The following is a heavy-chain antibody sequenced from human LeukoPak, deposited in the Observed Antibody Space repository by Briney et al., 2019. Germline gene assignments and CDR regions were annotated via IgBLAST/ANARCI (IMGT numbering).Heavy chain of an antibody. J-gene: IGHJ3*02. D-gene: IGHD4/OR15-4a*01. Sequence: GGSLRLSCAASGFTFSRYAMSWVRQAPGKGLEGVSAISCSGGSTYYPDPVKGRFTISRDNSKNTLYLQMNSLRAEDTAVYYCPNLEGAYAFDIWGQGTMVTVSS. V-gene: IGHV3-23*01. CDR2: ISCSGGST. CDR1: GFTFSRYA. CDR3: PNLEGAYAFDI.